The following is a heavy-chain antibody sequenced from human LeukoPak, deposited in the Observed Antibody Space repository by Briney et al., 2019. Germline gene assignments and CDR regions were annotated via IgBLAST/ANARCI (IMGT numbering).Heavy chain of an antibody. CDR2: IYSSGTT. V-gene: IGHV4-4*07. Sequence: SETLSLTCTVSGGSMSSYYWTWIRQPAGRGLEWIGRIYSSGTTDYNPSLKSRVTMSVDTSKNQFSLKLDSVTAADTAVYYCAKGGAAAVPGYWGQGTLVTVSS. J-gene: IGHJ4*02. CDR1: GGSMSSYY. CDR3: AKGGAAAVPGY. D-gene: IGHD6-13*01.